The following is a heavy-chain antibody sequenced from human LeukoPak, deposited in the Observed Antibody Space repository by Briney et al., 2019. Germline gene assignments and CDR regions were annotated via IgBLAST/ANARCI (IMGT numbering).Heavy chain of an antibody. CDR3: ARGVEPLAANTLAY. CDR1: GFTVITND. D-gene: IGHD1-14*01. J-gene: IGHJ4*02. V-gene: IGHV3-53*01. Sequence: PGGSLRLSCAACGFTVITNDMTWVRQAPGKGLELVSVLYSDGNTKYADSVQGRFTISRDNSKNTLYLEMNSLSPDDTAVYYCARGVEPLAANTLAYWGQATLVTVSS. CDR2: LYSDGNT.